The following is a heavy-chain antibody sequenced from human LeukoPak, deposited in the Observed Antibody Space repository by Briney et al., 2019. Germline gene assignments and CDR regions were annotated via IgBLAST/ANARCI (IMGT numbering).Heavy chain of an antibody. CDR2: ISSSSSYI. D-gene: IGHD6-6*01. Sequence: GGSLRLSCAASGFTFSSYSMNWVRQAPGKGLEWVSSISSSSSYIYYADSVKGRFTISRDNAKNSLYLQMNSLRAEDTAVYYCARDFDGSSSPDFDYWGQGTLVTVSS. CDR1: GFTFSSYS. J-gene: IGHJ4*02. CDR3: ARDFDGSSSPDFDY. V-gene: IGHV3-21*01.